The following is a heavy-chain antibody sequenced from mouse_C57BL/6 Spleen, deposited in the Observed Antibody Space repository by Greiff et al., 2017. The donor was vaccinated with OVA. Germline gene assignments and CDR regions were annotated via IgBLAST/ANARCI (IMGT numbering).Heavy chain of an antibody. Sequence: DVKLQESGPGLVKPSQSLSLTCSVTGYSITSGYYWNWIRQFPGNKLEWMGYISYDGSNNYNPSLKNRISITRDTSKNQFFLKLNSVTTEDTATYYCARERFITTVVANYFDYWGQGTTLTVSS. J-gene: IGHJ2*01. CDR1: GYSITSGYY. CDR2: ISYDGSN. V-gene: IGHV3-6*01. D-gene: IGHD1-1*01. CDR3: ARERFITTVVANYFDY.